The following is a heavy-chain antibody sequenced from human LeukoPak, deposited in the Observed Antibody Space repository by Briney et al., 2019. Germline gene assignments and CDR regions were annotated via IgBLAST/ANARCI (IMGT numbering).Heavy chain of an antibody. V-gene: IGHV3-23*01. CDR2: IGGSGGST. CDR3: AKEEVGGWY. CDR1: GFIFSNYA. Sequence: PGGSLRLSCAASGFIFSNYAMTWVRQAPGKGLEWVSVIGGSGGSTYYADSVKGRFTISRDNSKNTLYLQMNSLRAEDTAVYYCAKEEVGGWYWGQGTLVTVSS. D-gene: IGHD6-19*01. J-gene: IGHJ4*02.